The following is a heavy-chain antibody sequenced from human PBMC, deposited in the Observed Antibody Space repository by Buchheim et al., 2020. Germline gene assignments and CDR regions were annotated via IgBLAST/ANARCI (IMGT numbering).Heavy chain of an antibody. CDR1: GFTFSSYS. V-gene: IGHV3-21*01. Sequence: EVQLVESGGGLVKPGGSLRLSCAASGFTFSSYSMNWVRQAPGKGLEWVSSISSSSSYIYYADSVKGRFTISRDNAKNSLHLQMNSLRAEDTAVYYCAAGRLIRLFGNWFDPWGQGTL. CDR2: ISSSSSYI. J-gene: IGHJ5*02. CDR3: AAGRLIRLFGNWFDP. D-gene: IGHD5-18*01.